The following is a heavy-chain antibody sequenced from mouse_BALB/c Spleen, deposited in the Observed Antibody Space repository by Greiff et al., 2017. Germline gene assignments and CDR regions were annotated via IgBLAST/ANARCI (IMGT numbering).Heavy chain of an antibody. CDR3: ARDYYGSSYYAMDY. Sequence: EVKLVESGGGLVQPGGSRKLSCAASGFTFSDYGMAWVRQAPGKGPEWVAFISNLAYSIYYADTVTGRFTISRENAKNTLYLEMSSLRSEDTAMYYCARDYYGSSYYAMDYWGQGTSVTVSS. CDR1: GFTFSDYG. V-gene: IGHV5-15*02. J-gene: IGHJ4*01. D-gene: IGHD1-1*01. CDR2: ISNLAYSI.